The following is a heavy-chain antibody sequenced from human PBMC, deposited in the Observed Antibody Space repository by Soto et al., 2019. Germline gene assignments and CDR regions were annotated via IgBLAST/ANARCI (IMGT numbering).Heavy chain of an antibody. Sequence: EVQLLESGGGLVQPGGSLRLSCAASGFTFTTYAMTWVRQAPGKGLEWVSAISGSGGSTYYEDSVKGRFTISRDNSKNTLYLQMNSLRAEDTAVYYCAKDDGNYYGSGSYDNWGQGTLVTVSS. V-gene: IGHV3-23*01. CDR1: GFTFTTYA. CDR2: ISGSGGST. J-gene: IGHJ4*02. CDR3: AKDDGNYYGSGSYDN. D-gene: IGHD3-10*01.